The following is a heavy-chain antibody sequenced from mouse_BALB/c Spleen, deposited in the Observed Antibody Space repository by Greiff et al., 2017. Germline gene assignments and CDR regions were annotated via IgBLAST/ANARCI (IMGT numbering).Heavy chain of an antibody. J-gene: IGHJ2*01. Sequence: EVHLVESGGGLVQPGGSLKLSCAASGFTFSSYGMSWVRQTPDKRLELVATINSNGGSTYYPDSVKGRFTISRDNAKNTLYLQMSSLKSEDTAMYYCARDRKLRIDYWGQGTTLTVSS. CDR3: ARDRKLRIDY. CDR1: GFTFSSYG. V-gene: IGHV5-6-3*01. D-gene: IGHD2-4*01. CDR2: INSNGGST.